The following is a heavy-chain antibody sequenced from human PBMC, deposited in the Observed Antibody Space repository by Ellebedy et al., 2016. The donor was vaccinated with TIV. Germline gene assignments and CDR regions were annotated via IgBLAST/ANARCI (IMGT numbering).Heavy chain of an antibody. Sequence: PGGSLRLSCAAPGFTFSDYDINWVRQAPGKGLEWFAAIRGRDAGTSYADSMKGRLTISGDDSRNTVYLQMNGLRVADTAVYYCAKLNWNSDWNNWGQGTLVTVSS. CDR3: AKLNWNSDWNN. J-gene: IGHJ4*02. CDR2: IRGRDAGT. CDR1: GFTFSDYD. V-gene: IGHV3-23*01. D-gene: IGHD1-7*01.